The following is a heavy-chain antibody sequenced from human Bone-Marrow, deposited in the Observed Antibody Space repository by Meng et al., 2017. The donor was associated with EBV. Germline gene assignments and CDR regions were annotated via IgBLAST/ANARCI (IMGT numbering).Heavy chain of an antibody. V-gene: IGHV2-5*02. CDR1: GSSLSTSGMG. J-gene: IGHJ4*02. Sequence: LKRSCPTLITPTHTLTLTCPFSGSSLSTSGMGVAWIRQPPGKALEWLALIYWDDETRYSPALKNRLTVTKDSSKNQVVFRMANLDPADTATYYCAHRRSDSGWFGYWGQGTLVTVSS. CDR2: IYWDDET. CDR3: AHRRSDSGWFGY. D-gene: IGHD6-19*01.